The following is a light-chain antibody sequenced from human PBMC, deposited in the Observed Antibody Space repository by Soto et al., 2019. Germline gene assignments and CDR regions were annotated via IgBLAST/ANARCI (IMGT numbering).Light chain of an antibody. V-gene: IGKV1-39*01. CDR3: HQSYSTPLT. J-gene: IGKJ4*01. CDR1: QSISSY. Sequence: DIQMTQSPSSLSASVGDRVTITCRASQSISSYLNRYQQKLGKAPKLLIYAASSLQTGVPSRFRGSGSGTDFTLTISSLQPEDFATYYCHQSYSTPLTFGGGTKVDIK. CDR2: AAS.